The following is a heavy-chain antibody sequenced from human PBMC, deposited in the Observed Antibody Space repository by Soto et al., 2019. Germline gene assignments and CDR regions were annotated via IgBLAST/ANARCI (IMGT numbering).Heavy chain of an antibody. V-gene: IGHV1-18*01. CDR1: GYTFTSYG. CDR3: ARTITMVRGTWFDP. D-gene: IGHD3-10*01. J-gene: IGHJ5*02. CDR2: ISAYSGNT. Sequence: GASVKVSCKASGYTFTSYGISWVRQAPGQGLEWMGWISAYSGNTNYAQKLQGRVTMTTDTSTSTAYMELSRLRSDDTAVYYCARTITMVRGTWFDPWGQGTLVTVSS.